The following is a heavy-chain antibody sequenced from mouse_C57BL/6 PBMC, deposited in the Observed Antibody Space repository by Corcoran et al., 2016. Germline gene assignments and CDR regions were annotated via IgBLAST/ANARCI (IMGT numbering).Heavy chain of an antibody. D-gene: IGHD1-1*01. CDR2: INTYSGVP. CDR3: ARDYGSSWGWYFDV. Sequence: QIQLVQSGPELKKPGETVKISCKASGYTFTTYGMSWVKQAPGKGLKWMGWINTYSGVPTYADDFKGRFAFSLETSASTAYLQINNLKNEDTATYFCARDYGSSWGWYFDVWSTGTTVTVSS. CDR1: GYTFTTYG. J-gene: IGHJ1*03. V-gene: IGHV9-3*01.